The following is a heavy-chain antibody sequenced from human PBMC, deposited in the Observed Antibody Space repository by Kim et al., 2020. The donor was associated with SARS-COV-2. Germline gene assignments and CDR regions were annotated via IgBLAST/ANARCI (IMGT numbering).Heavy chain of an antibody. Sequence: GGSLRLSCAASGFTFSSYGMHWVRQAPGKGLEWVAVIWYDGSNKYYADSVKGRFTISRDNSKNTLYLQMNSLRAEDTAVYYCARDRFYYDSSGYLFDYWGQGTLVTISS. CDR3: ARDRFYYDSSGYLFDY. V-gene: IGHV3-33*01. D-gene: IGHD3-22*01. CDR2: IWYDGSNK. J-gene: IGHJ4*02. CDR1: GFTFSSYG.